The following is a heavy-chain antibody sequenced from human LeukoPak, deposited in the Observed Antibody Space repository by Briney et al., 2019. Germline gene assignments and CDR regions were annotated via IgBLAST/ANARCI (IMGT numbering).Heavy chain of an antibody. J-gene: IGHJ4*02. Sequence: GGSLRLSCAASGFTFSSYAMSWVRQAPGKGLEWVSAISGSGGSTYYADSVKGRFTISRDNSKNTLCLQMNSLRAEDTAVYYCARSADRCSSATCYPLIWGQGTLVTVSS. V-gene: IGHV3-23*01. D-gene: IGHD2-2*01. CDR2: ISGSGGST. CDR3: ARSADRCSSATCYPLI. CDR1: GFTFSSYA.